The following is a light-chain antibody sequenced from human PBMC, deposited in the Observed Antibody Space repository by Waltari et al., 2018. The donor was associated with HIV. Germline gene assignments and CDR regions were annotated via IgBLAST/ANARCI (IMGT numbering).Light chain of an antibody. CDR3: CSYGGDDTLV. J-gene: IGLJ3*02. V-gene: IGLV2-23*01. CDR1: STNVGSYSL. CDR2: DDS. Sequence: QSALTQPASVSGSLGQSITISCTGASTNVGSYSLVSWYQNRPGQAPTLIIYDDSKRPLGISSRFSGSKSGNTASLTISGLQSEDEADYYCCSYGGDDTLVFGRGTKVTAL.